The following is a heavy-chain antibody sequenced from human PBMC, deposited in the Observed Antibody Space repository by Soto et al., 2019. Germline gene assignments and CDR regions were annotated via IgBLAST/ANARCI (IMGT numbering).Heavy chain of an antibody. CDR3: AKRCGRASQGGGMDV. CDR2: LSASGGAT. J-gene: IGHJ6*02. V-gene: IGHV3-23*01. CDR1: GFTFSSYA. Sequence: EVQLLESGGGLVQPGGSLRLSCAASGFTFSSYAMSWVRQVPGGGLDWVSSLSASGGATYYPDSVKGRFTIYRDNSKNTLYLQMDSLRAEDTAIYCCAKRCGRASQGGGMDVWGHGTTVTVSS. D-gene: IGHD1-26*01.